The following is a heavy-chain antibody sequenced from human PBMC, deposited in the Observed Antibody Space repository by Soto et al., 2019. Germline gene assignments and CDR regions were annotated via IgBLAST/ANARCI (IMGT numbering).Heavy chain of an antibody. CDR1: GYSFTSYW. V-gene: IGHV5-51*01. J-gene: IGHJ6*03. CDR3: ARHSGSYYFYYYYMDV. CDR2: IYPGDSDT. Sequence: GESLKISCKGSGYSFTSYWIGWVRQMPGKGLEWMGIIYPGDSDTRYSPSFQGQVTISADKSISTAYLQWSSLKASDTAMYYCARHSGSYYFYYYYMDVWGKGTTVTVSS. D-gene: IGHD3-10*01.